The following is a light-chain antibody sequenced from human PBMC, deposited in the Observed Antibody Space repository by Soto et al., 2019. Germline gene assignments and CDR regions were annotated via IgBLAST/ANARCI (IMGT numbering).Light chain of an antibody. J-gene: IGKJ1*01. Sequence: DSQMTQSPSTLSASVGDRVTITCRASQSISSWLAWYQQKPGKAPKLLIYKASSLESGVPSRFSGSGSGTEFTLTISSLQPDDFVTYYCQQSNSFTWTFGQGTKVEIK. CDR2: KAS. V-gene: IGKV1-5*03. CDR1: QSISSW. CDR3: QQSNSFTWT.